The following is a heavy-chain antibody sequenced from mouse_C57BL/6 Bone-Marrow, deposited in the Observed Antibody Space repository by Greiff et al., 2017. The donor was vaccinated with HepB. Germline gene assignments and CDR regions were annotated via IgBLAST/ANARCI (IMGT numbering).Heavy chain of an antibody. CDR3: ARDHYGSSSPWFAY. J-gene: IGHJ3*01. D-gene: IGHD1-1*01. CDR2: ISDGGSYT. Sequence: EVHLVESGGGLVKPGGSLKLSCAASGFTFSSYAMSWVRQTPEKRLEWVATISDGGSYTYYPDNVKGRFTISRDNAKNNLYLQMSHLKSEDTAMYYCARDHYGSSSPWFAYWGQGTLVTVSA. V-gene: IGHV5-4*01. CDR1: GFTFSSYA.